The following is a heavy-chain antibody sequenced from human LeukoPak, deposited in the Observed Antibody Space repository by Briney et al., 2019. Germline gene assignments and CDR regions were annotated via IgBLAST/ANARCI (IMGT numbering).Heavy chain of an antibody. CDR1: GFSLSTTGVG. J-gene: IGHJ4*02. CDR2: IYWDDDK. V-gene: IGHV2-5*02. Sequence: SGPTLVNPTQTLTLTCTFSGFSLSTTGVGVGWIRQPPGKALEWLALIYWDDDKRYSPSLKSRLTITKDASKSQVVLTMTNMDPVDTATYYCAHRREYKWLVRGFDYWGQGTLVTVSS. CDR3: AHRREYKWLVRGFDY. D-gene: IGHD6-19*01.